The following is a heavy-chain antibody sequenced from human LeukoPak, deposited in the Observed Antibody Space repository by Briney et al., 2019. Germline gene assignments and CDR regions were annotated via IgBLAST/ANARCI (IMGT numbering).Heavy chain of an antibody. Sequence: SETLSLTCAVYGGSFSGYYWSWIRQPPGKGLEWIGEINHSGSTNYNPSLKSRVTISVDTSKNQFSLKLGSVTAADTAVYYCARGRRGIGGDLIYGMDVWGKGTTVTVSS. J-gene: IGHJ6*04. V-gene: IGHV4-34*01. CDR2: INHSGST. CDR3: ARGRRGIGGDLIYGMDV. CDR1: GGSFSGYY. D-gene: IGHD2-21*02.